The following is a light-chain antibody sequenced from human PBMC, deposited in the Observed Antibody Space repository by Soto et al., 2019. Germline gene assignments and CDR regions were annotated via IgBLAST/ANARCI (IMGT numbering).Light chain of an antibody. V-gene: IGKV3-20*01. CDR3: QQYGSSPWT. CDR2: GAS. Sequence: EIVLTQSPGTLSLSPGERATLSCRASQSVSSSYLAWYQQKPGQAPRPPIYGASSRPTGIPDRFSGSGSGTDFTLTISRLEPEDFAVYYCQQYGSSPWTFGQGTKVEIK. CDR1: QSVSSSY. J-gene: IGKJ1*01.